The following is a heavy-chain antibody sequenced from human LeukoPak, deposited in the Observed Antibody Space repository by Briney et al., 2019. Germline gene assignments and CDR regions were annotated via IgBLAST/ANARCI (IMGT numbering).Heavy chain of an antibody. V-gene: IGHV1-2*02. Sequence: ASVKVSCKASGYTFTGYYMHWVRQAPGQGLEWMGWINPNSGGTNYAQKFQGRVTMTRDTSISTAYMELSRLRSDDTAVYYCARDAGMATKYYFDYWGQGTLVTVSS. CDR3: ARDAGMATKYYFDY. CDR2: INPNSGGT. CDR1: GYTFTGYY. J-gene: IGHJ4*02. D-gene: IGHD5-24*01.